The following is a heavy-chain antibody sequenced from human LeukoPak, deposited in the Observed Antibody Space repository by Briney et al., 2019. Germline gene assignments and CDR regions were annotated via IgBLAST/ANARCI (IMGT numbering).Heavy chain of an antibody. Sequence: GGSLRLSCAASGFTFSSYAMSWVRQAPGKGLEWVSAISGSGGSTYYADSVKGRFTISRDNSKNTLYLQMNSLRAEDTAVYYCAYSYADYYPEYFQHWGQAPWSPSLQ. CDR1: GFTFSSYA. J-gene: IGHJ1*01. D-gene: IGHD3-10*01. CDR2: ISGSGGST. V-gene: IGHV3-23*01. CDR3: AYSYADYYPEYFQH.